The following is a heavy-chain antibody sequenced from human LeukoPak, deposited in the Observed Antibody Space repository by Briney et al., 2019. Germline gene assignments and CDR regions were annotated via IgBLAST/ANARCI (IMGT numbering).Heavy chain of an antibody. J-gene: IGHJ5*02. CDR1: GYTFTSYG. D-gene: IGHD6-19*01. V-gene: IGHV1-18*01. Sequence: ASVKVSCKASGYTFTSYGISWVRQAPRQGLEWMGWISAYNGNTNYAQKLQGRVTMTTDTSTSTAYMELRSLRSDDTAVYYCARDQTAQAVAGNLDPWGQGTLVTVSS. CDR3: ARDQTAQAVAGNLDP. CDR2: ISAYNGNT.